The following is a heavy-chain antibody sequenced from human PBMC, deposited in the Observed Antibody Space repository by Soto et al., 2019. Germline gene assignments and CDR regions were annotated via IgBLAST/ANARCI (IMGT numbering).Heavy chain of an antibody. CDR2: ISDNGKYI. V-gene: IGHV3-21*01. CDR1: GFTFRLYS. CDR3: ARTRSAWSDFHYYSLDV. D-gene: IGHD1-26*01. Sequence: GGSLRLSCAASGFTFRLYSLNWVRQAPGKGLEWVSSISDNGKYIYYADSVKGRFTISRDNAKNSLYLQMNSLRAEDTAVYYCARTRSAWSDFHYYSLDVWGQGTTVTVSS. J-gene: IGHJ6*02.